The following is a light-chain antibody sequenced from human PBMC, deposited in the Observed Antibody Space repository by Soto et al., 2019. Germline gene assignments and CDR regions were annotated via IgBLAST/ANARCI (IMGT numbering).Light chain of an antibody. J-gene: IGKJ1*01. CDR3: QQYGSSPWT. Sequence: EIVLTQSPGTLSLSPGERATLSCRASQSVSSSYLAWYQQKPGQAPRLLIYGASTRATGIPDRFSGSGSGTDFTFTISRLESEDFAVYFCQQYGSSPWTFGQGTKVEIK. CDR2: GAS. CDR1: QSVSSSY. V-gene: IGKV3-20*01.